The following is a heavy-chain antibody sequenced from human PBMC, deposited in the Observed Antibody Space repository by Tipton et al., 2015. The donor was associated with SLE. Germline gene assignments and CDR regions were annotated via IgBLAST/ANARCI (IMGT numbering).Heavy chain of an antibody. CDR2: IYSDETST. CDR3: ARVLPWDAFDI. Sequence: SLRLSCAASGFTFSTHWMHWVRQVPGKGLEWVSRIYSDETSTNSADSVKGRLIISRDNAKNVLYLQMNSLRTEDTAVYYCARVLPWDAFDIWGQGTLVTVSS. J-gene: IGHJ3*02. CDR1: GFTFSTHW. V-gene: IGHV3-74*01.